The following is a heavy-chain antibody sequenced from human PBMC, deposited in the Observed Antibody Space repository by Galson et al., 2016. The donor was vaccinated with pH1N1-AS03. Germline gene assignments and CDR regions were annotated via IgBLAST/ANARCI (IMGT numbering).Heavy chain of an antibody. D-gene: IGHD2-15*01. J-gene: IGHJ4*02. V-gene: IGHV3-30*18. CDR2: VSYDGRND. CDR3: AKDGCSGGSCYMDS. Sequence: SLRLSCAASGFTFDTYGMHWVRLAPGKGLEWVAVVSYDGRNDFYVDSVKGRFTISRDTYKNTLYLQMNTLGTEDTSLYYCAKDGCSGGSCYMDSWGQGTLVTVSS. CDR1: GFTFDTYG.